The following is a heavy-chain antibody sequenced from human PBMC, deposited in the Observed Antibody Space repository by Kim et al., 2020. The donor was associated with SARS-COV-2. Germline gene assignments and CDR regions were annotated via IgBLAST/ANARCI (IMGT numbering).Heavy chain of an antibody. D-gene: IGHD3-10*01. Sequence: SVKVSCKASGGTFSSYAISWVRQAPGQGLEWMGGIIPIFGTANYAQKFQGRVTITADESTSTAYMELSSLRSEDTAVYYCARDRIGGAMVRGVYNWFDPWGQGTLVTVSS. V-gene: IGHV1-69*13. CDR2: IIPIFGTA. CDR3: ARDRIGGAMVRGVYNWFDP. CDR1: GGTFSSYA. J-gene: IGHJ5*02.